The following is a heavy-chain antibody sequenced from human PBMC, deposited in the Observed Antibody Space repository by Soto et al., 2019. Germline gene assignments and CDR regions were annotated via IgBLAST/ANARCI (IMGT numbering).Heavy chain of an antibody. CDR2: INPNSGGT. D-gene: IGHD6-19*01. Sequence: GASVKVSCKASGYTFTGYYMHWVRQAPGQGLEWMGWINPNSGGTNYAQKFQGWVTMTRDTSISTAYMELSRLRSDDTAVYYCARDGGTDIGSSGWSPYGMDVWGQGTTVTVSS. V-gene: IGHV1-2*04. CDR1: GYTFTGYY. J-gene: IGHJ6*02. CDR3: ARDGGTDIGSSGWSPYGMDV.